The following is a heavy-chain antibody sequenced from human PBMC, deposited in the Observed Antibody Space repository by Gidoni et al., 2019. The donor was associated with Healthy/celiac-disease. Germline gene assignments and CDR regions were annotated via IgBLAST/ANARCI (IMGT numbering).Heavy chain of an antibody. Sequence: QVQLVQSGAEVKKPGASVKVSCKASGYTFPGYYMPWVRQAPGQGLEWMGWINPNSGGTNYAQKFQGWVTMTRDTSISTAYMELSRLRSDDTAVYYCARASQYDYVWGSYRPSNGMDVWGQGTTVTVSS. CDR1: GYTFPGYY. D-gene: IGHD3-16*02. V-gene: IGHV1-2*04. CDR2: INPNSGGT. J-gene: IGHJ6*02. CDR3: ARASQYDYVWGSYRPSNGMDV.